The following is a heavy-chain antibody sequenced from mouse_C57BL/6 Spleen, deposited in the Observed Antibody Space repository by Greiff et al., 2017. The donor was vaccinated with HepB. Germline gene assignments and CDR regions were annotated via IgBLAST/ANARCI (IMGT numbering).Heavy chain of an antibody. CDR1: EYEFPSHD. CDR3: ARHGYDYEGSAMDY. CDR2: INSDGGST. D-gene: IGHD2-4*01. V-gene: IGHV5-2*03. Sequence: EVKVEESGGGLVQPGESLKLSCESNEYEFPSHDMSWVRKTPEKRLELVAAINSDGGSTYYPDTMERRFIISRDNTKKTLYLQMSSLRSEDTALYYCARHGYDYEGSAMDYWGQGTSVTVSS. J-gene: IGHJ4*01.